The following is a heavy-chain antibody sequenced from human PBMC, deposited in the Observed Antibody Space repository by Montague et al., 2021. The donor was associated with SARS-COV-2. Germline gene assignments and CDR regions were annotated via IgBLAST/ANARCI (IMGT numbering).Heavy chain of an antibody. J-gene: IGHJ6*02. CDR1: GASISSCCFY. CDR2: IYYSRTT. V-gene: IGHV4-31*03. D-gene: IGHD2-15*01. Sequence: TLSLTCTVSGASISSCCFYWSWLRQHPRKGLEWIGFIYYSRTTYHNPSLKSRLTIAIDKSKNQFSLKLSSVTAADTAVYYCARGLPYQMVAGAIPYYSMDVWGQGTTVTVSS. CDR3: ARGLPYQMVAGAIPYYSMDV.